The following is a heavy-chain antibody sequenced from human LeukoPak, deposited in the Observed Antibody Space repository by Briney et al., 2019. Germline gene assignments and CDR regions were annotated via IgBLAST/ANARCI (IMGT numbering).Heavy chain of an antibody. CDR3: ARDLVQLGYCSGGSCNYPGY. CDR2: ISAYNGNT. J-gene: IGHJ4*02. Sequence: ASVKVSCKASGYTFTSFGVSWVRQAPGQGLEWMGWISAYNGNTNYAQKLQGRVTMTTDTSTSTAYLELRSLRSDDTDVYYCARDLVQLGYCSGGSCNYPGYWGQGNQVTVSS. CDR1: GYTFTSFG. D-gene: IGHD2-15*01. V-gene: IGHV1-18*01.